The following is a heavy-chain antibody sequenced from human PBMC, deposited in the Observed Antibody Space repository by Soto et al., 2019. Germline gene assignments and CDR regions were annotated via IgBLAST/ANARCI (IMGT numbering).Heavy chain of an antibody. CDR1: GYTFTSFG. CDR3: ARDHRGGTDAFDI. D-gene: IGHD2-15*01. Sequence: QVQLVQSGAEVKKPGASVKVSCKASGYTFTSFGISWVRQAPGQGLEWMGWISAYNGNTNYAENLQFRVTTTTDTYTSKAYMELRSLRSDDTAVYYCARDHRGGTDAFDIWGQGTMVTVSS. J-gene: IGHJ3*02. CDR2: ISAYNGNT. V-gene: IGHV1-18*01.